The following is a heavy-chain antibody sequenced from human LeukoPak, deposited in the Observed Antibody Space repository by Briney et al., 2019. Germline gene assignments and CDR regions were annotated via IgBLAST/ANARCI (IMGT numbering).Heavy chain of an antibody. CDR3: ARRKNWNSPFDY. V-gene: IGHV4-59*01. Sequence: SETLSLTCTVSGGSISSYYWSWIRQPPGTGLEWIGYIYYSGSTNYNPSLKSRVTISVDTSKNQFSLKLSSVTAADTAVYYCARRKNWNSPFDYWGQGTLVSVSS. CDR2: IYYSGST. D-gene: IGHD1-1*01. CDR1: GGSISSYY. J-gene: IGHJ4*02.